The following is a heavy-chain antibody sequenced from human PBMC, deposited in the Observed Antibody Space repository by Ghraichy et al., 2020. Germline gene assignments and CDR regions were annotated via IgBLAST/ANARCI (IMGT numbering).Heavy chain of an antibody. Sequence: SQTLSLTCSVSGGSISSSRYYWGWVRQSPGKGLEWIGNIYYSGTTYYNPSLKSRVTISVDTSKYQFSLKLSSVAAADTAVYYCATSPDPYYYGSGSYYMYYFDYWGQGTLVTVSS. J-gene: IGHJ4*02. CDR1: GGSISSSRYY. V-gene: IGHV4-39*01. CDR2: IYYSGTT. CDR3: ATSPDPYYYGSGSYYMYYFDY. D-gene: IGHD3-10*01.